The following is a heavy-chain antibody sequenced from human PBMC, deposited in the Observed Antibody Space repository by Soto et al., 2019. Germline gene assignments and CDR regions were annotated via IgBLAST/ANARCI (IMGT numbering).Heavy chain of an antibody. CDR2: IWYDASNK. D-gene: IGHD6-19*01. Sequence: ESGGGVVQPGRSLRLSCAASGFTFSSYGMHWVRQAPGKGLEWGAVIWYDASNKYYADSVKGRFTISRDNSKNTLYLQMNSLRAEDTAVYYCARDCAGYSSGWYQRGGFDYWRQGTLLTVSS. V-gene: IGHV3-33*01. CDR1: GFTFSSYG. J-gene: IGHJ4*02. CDR3: ARDCAGYSSGWYQRGGFDY.